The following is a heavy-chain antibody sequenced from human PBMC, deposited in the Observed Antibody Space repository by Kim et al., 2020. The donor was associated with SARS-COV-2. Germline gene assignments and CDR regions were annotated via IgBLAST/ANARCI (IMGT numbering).Heavy chain of an antibody. CDR2: ISAYNGNT. D-gene: IGHD3-10*01. V-gene: IGHV1-18*01. CDR1: GYTFTSYG. CDR3: ARSIRGETAALFPPKLNYYGSGSYYKYSMDI. J-gene: IGHJ6*02. Sequence: ASVKVSCKASGYTFTSYGISWVRQAPGQGLEWMGWISAYNGNTNYAQKLQGRVTMTTDTSTSTAYMELRSLRSDDTAVYYCARSIRGETAALFPPKLNYYGSGSYYKYSMDIWGQGTTVTVSS.